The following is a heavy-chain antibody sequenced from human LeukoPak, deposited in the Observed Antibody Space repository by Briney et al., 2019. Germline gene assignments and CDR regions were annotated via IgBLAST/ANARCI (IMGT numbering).Heavy chain of an antibody. V-gene: IGHV1-69*05. Sequence: SVKVSCKASGGTFSSYAISWVRQAPGQGLEWMGGIIPIFGTANYAQKFQGRVTITTDESTSTAYMELSSLRSEDTAVYYCARESMVVTDVYYYYYMDVWGKGTTVTVSS. J-gene: IGHJ6*03. D-gene: IGHD4-23*01. CDR1: GGTFSSYA. CDR3: ARESMVVTDVYYYYYMDV. CDR2: IIPIFGTA.